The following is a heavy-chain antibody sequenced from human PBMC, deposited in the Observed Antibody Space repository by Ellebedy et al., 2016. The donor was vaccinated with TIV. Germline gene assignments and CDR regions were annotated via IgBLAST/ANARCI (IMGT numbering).Heavy chain of an antibody. CDR1: GFTISRHW. CDR2: INQDGGEK. V-gene: IGHV3-7*01. D-gene: IGHD3-3*01. Sequence: PGGSLRLSCAASGFTISRHWMSWVRQGPGKGLEWVANINQDGGEKNYVDSVRGRFTISRDNAKNSLYLQMNSLRAEDTAVYYCARAGGIGVVDYWGQGTLVTVSS. CDR3: ARAGGIGVVDY. J-gene: IGHJ4*02.